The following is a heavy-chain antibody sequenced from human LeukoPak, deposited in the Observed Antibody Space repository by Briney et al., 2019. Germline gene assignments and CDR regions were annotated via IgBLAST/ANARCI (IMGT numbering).Heavy chain of an antibody. CDR2: IYPGDSDS. CDR3: ARLSGYNEGMDV. Sequence: GESLKISCKGSGYSFTSNWVGWVRQMPGKGLEWMGIIYPGDSDSRYSPSFQGQVTMSADKSISTAYLQWSSLRASDTAIYYCARLSGYNEGMDVWGQGTTVTVSS. J-gene: IGHJ6*02. CDR1: GYSFTSNW. V-gene: IGHV5-51*01. D-gene: IGHD5-12*01.